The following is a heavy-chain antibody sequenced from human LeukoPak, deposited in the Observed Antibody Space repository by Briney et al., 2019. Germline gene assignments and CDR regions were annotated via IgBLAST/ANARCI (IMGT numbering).Heavy chain of an antibody. CDR1: GFTFSSYA. D-gene: IGHD4-17*01. J-gene: IGHJ4*02. CDR3: ARDWNTVTTVTFGY. V-gene: IGHV3-30-3*01. CDR2: ISYDGSNK. Sequence: GGSLRLSCAASGFTFSSYAMHWVRQAPGKGLEWVAVISYDGSNKYYADPVKGRFTISRDNSKNTLYLQMNSLRAEDTAVYYCARDWNTVTTVTFGYWGQGTLVTVSS.